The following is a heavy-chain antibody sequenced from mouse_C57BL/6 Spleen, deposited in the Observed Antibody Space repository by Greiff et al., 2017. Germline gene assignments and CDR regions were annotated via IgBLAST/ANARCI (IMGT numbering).Heavy chain of an antibody. V-gene: IGHV5-17*01. CDR2: ISSGSSTI. CDR3: ARVYYEGAMDY. D-gene: IGHD2-4*01. Sequence: EVKLEESGGGLVKPGGSLKLSCAASGFTFSDYGMHWVRQAPEKGLEWVAYISSGSSTIYYADTVKGRFTISRDNAKNTLFLQMTSLRSEDTAMYYCARVYYEGAMDYWGQGTSVTVSS. J-gene: IGHJ4*01. CDR1: GFTFSDYG.